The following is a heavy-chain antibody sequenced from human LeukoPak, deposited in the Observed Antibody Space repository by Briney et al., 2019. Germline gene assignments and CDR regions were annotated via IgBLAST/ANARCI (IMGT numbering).Heavy chain of an antibody. V-gene: IGHV4-34*01. CDR3: TSPLRNGGNSGLDY. J-gene: IGHJ4*02. CDR1: GGAFSGHY. Sequence: KTSETLSLTCAVYGGAFSGHYWSWIRQPPGKGLEWIGEINHSGSTNYNPSLKSRVTISVDTSKNQFSLKLSSVTAADTAVYYCTSPLRNGGNSGLDYWGQGTLVTVSS. CDR2: INHSGST. D-gene: IGHD4-23*01.